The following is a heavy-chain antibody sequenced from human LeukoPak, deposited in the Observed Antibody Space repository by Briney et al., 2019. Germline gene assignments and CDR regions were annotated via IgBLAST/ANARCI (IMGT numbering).Heavy chain of an antibody. J-gene: IGHJ6*03. D-gene: IGHD3-3*01. CDR1: GFTFSSYG. CDR2: IRYDGSNK. V-gene: IGHV3-30*02. CDR3: ATSPFGVVINYYYYYMDV. Sequence: GGSLRLSCAASGFTFSSYGMHWVRQAPGKGLEWVAFIRYDGSNKYYADSVKGRFTISRDNSKNTLYLQMNSLRAEDTAVYYCATSPFGVVINYYYYYMDVWGKGTTVTVSS.